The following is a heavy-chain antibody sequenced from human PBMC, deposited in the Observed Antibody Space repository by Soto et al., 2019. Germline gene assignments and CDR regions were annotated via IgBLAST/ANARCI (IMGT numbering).Heavy chain of an antibody. J-gene: IGHJ4*02. CDR3: AKDAVYGDGLWLAAN. D-gene: IGHD2-21*02. V-gene: IGHV3-23*01. CDR2: MTGSGGDI. Sequence: VQLLESGGGLVQAGESLRLSCEASGFSISTYAMMWVRQIPGKGQEWVAGMTGSGGDIRYADSVKGRFTISKDNSKNTLYLQMNCLRAEDTAMYYCAKDAVYGDGLWLAANWGQGTLVTVSS. CDR1: GFSISTYA.